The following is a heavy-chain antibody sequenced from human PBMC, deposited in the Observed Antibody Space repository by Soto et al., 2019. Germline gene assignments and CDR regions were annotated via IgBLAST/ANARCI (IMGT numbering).Heavy chain of an antibody. CDR1: GFTFSSYG. J-gene: IGHJ4*02. V-gene: IGHV3-33*01. Sequence: VGSLRLSCAASGFTFSSYGMHWVRQAPGKGLEWVAVIWYDGSNKYYADSVKGRFTISRDNSKNTLYLQMNSLRAEDTAVYYCARDGTTVTTSIDYWGQGTLVTVSS. CDR2: IWYDGSNK. CDR3: ARDGTTVTTSIDY. D-gene: IGHD4-17*01.